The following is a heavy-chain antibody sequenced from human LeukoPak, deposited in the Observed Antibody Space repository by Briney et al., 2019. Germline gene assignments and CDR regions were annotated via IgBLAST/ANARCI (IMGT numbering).Heavy chain of an antibody. Sequence: PGTSLRLSCAASGFTFSSHGIRWVRQAPGKGLEWVAVVSSDGGTTYYADSVKGRFTISRDNSKNTLYLQMNSLRGEDTAIYYCTKESATGSRYSFDYWGQGTLVTVSS. D-gene: IGHD2-15*01. J-gene: IGHJ4*02. CDR3: TKESATGSRYSFDY. V-gene: IGHV3-30*18. CDR1: GFTFSSHG. CDR2: VSSDGGTT.